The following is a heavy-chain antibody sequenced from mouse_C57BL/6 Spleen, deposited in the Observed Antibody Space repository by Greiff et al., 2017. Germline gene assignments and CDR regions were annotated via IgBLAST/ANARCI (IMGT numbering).Heavy chain of an antibody. CDR2: IDPSDSET. CDR3: ARGATGYYFDY. CDR1: GYTFTSYW. Sequence: QVQLQQPGAELVRPGSSVKLSCKASGYTFTSYWMHWVKQRPIQGLEWIGNIDPSDSETPYNQQFKDKATLTVDKSSSTAYMQLSSLTSEDSAVYYCARGATGYYFDYWGQGTTLTVSS. V-gene: IGHV1-52*01. J-gene: IGHJ2*01.